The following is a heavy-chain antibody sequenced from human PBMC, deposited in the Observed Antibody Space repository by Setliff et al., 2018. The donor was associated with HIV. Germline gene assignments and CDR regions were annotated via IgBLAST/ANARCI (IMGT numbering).Heavy chain of an antibody. CDR3: ARDHMSVGAWVGATSRGLFQH. V-gene: IGHV1-46*01. J-gene: IGHJ1*01. CDR1: GYTFTTYY. CDR2: INPSSTST. D-gene: IGHD1-26*01. Sequence: ASVKVSCKASGYTFTTYYIHWVRQAPGQGLEWMGIINPSSTSTNYAQGFQGRVTMTRDTSTSTVYMELSSLRSEDTAVYYCARDHMSVGAWVGATSRGLFQHWGQGTLVTVSS.